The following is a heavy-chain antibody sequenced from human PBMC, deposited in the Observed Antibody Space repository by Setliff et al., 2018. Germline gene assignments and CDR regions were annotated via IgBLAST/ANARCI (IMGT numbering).Heavy chain of an antibody. J-gene: IGHJ6*03. Sequence: SETLSLTCTVSGASISSDGYYCSWIRQPPGKGLEWIGYISHLGITSYNPSLKSRATISVDTSKNQFSLQLTSVTSADTAVYFCARMSGFQYIDIWGKGTTVTSP. D-gene: IGHD3-3*01. CDR1: GASISSDGYY. V-gene: IGHV4-61*08. CDR3: ARMSGFQYIDI. CDR2: ISHLGIT.